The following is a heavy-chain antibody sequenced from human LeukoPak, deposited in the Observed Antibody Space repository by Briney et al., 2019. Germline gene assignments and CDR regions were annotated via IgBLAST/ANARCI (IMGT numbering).Heavy chain of an antibody. D-gene: IGHD2-2*01. CDR3: ARGGVGYCSSTSCYFDY. CDR1: GYSFTSYW. CDR2: IYPGDSDT. V-gene: IGHV5-51*01. J-gene: IGHJ4*02. Sequence: GESLKISCKGSGYSFTSYWIGWVRQMPGKGLEWMGIIYPGDSDTRYSPSFQGQVTISAGKSISTAYLQWSSLKASDTAMYYCARGGVGYCSSTSCYFDYWGQGTLVTVSS.